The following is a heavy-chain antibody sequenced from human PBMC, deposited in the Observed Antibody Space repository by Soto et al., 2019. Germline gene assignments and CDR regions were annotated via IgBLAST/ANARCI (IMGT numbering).Heavy chain of an antibody. CDR3: ASVILDNWNDAAFDI. V-gene: IGHV1-69*02. D-gene: IGHD1-1*01. J-gene: IGHJ3*02. Sequence: ASVKVSCKASGGTFSSYTISWVRQAPGQGLEWMGRIIPILGIANYAKKFQGRVTITADKSTSTAYMELSSLRSEDTAVYYCASVILDNWNDAAFDIWGQGTMVTVSS. CDR1: GGTFSSYT. CDR2: IIPILGIA.